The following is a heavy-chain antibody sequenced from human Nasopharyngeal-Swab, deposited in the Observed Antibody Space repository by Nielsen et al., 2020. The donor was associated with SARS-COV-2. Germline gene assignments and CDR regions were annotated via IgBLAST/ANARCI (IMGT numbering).Heavy chain of an antibody. J-gene: IGHJ6*02. V-gene: IGHV3-9*01. CDR3: ASPYPYCSGGSCYTGRYYYGMDV. CDR2: ISWNSGSI. Sequence: SLKISRAASGFTFDDYAIHWVRQAPGKGLEWVSGISWNSGSIGYADSVKGRFTISRDNSKNTLYLQMNSLRAEDTAVYYCASPYPYCSGGSCYTGRYYYGMDVWGQGTTVTVSS. CDR1: GFTFDDYA. D-gene: IGHD2-15*01.